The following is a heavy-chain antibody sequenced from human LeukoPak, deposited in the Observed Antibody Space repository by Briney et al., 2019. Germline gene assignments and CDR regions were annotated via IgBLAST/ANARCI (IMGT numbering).Heavy chain of an antibody. Sequence: GGSLRLSCAVSGFTFSSYSMTWVRQAPGKGLEWVSYISSTSSTVYYADSVKGRFTISKDNVKNSLYLQMNSLRAEDTAVYYCARGRDSSSSYPGYWGQGTPVTVSS. J-gene: IGHJ4*02. CDR1: GFTFSSYS. CDR3: ARGRDSSSSYPGY. V-gene: IGHV3-48*01. CDR2: ISSTSSTV. D-gene: IGHD6-6*01.